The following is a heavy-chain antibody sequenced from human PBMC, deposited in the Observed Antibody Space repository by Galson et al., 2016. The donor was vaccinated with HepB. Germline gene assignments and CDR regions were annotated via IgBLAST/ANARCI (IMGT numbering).Heavy chain of an antibody. D-gene: IGHD4-17*01. CDR2: ISYDGSKE. V-gene: IGHV3-30*18. Sequence: SLRLSCAAAGVNYSSYGIHWLRQAPGKGLERVAGISYDGSKEKYADSVKGRFTISRDNSKNTLYLQMNSLRAADTAVYYCAKVGDKYYFDYWGQGTLVTVSS. J-gene: IGHJ4*01. CDR1: GVNYSSYG. CDR3: AKVGDKYYFDY.